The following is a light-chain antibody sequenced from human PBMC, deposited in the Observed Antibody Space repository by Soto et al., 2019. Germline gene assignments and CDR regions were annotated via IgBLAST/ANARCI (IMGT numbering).Light chain of an antibody. J-gene: IGLJ1*01. CDR2: EGS. CDR1: SSDICGYNY. Sequence: SDPAQPPSVSGSPGQSVALSCTGTSSDICGYNYVSWYQQHPGKAPQVMIFEGSNRASGVSNRFSGSKSGNTASLTISGLQAEDEADYYCRSYTSSSTYVFGTGTKVTV. V-gene: IGLV2-14*01. CDR3: RSYTSSSTYV.